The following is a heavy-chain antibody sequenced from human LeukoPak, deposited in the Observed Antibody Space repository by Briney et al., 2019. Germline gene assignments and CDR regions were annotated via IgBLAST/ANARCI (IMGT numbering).Heavy chain of an antibody. D-gene: IGHD3-9*01. Sequence: SETLSLTCTVSGGSISSSSYYWGWIRQPPGKGLEWIGSIYYSGSTYYNPSLKSRVTISVDTSKNQFSLRLSSVTAADTAVYYCARVGRGYDILTGPPGKSYYFDYWGQGTLVTVSS. CDR3: ARVGRGYDILTGPPGKSYYFDY. J-gene: IGHJ4*02. CDR2: IYYSGST. V-gene: IGHV4-39*07. CDR1: GGSISSSSYY.